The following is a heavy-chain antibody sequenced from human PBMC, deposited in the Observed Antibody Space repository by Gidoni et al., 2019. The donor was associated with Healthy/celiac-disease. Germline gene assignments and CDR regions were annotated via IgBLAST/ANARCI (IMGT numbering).Heavy chain of an antibody. D-gene: IGHD3-10*01. J-gene: IGHJ4*02. CDR2: ISSSGSTI. V-gene: IGHV3-48*03. CDR3: ARVGGDEREGTFDY. CDR1: GFTFSSYE. Sequence: EVQLVESGGGLVQPGGSLRLSCAASGFTFSSYEMNWVRQAPGKGLEWVSYISSSGSTIYYADSVKGRFTISRDNAKNSLYLQMNSLRAEDTAVYYCARVGGDEREGTFDYWGQGTLVTVSS.